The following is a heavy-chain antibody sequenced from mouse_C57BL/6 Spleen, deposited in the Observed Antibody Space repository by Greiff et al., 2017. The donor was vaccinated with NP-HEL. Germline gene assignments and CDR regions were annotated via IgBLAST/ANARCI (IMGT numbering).Heavy chain of an antibody. V-gene: IGHV1-67*01. J-gene: IGHJ1*03. Sequence: QVQLQQSGPELVRPGVSVKISCKGSGYTFTDYAMHWVKQSHAKSLEWIGVISTYYGDASYNQKFKDKATMTVDKSSSTAYMELARLPAEDSAVYYCARGVYYYGSRPLWYFDVWGTGTTVTVSS. D-gene: IGHD1-1*01. CDR3: ARGVYYYGSRPLWYFDV. CDR1: GYTFTDYA. CDR2: ISTYYGDA.